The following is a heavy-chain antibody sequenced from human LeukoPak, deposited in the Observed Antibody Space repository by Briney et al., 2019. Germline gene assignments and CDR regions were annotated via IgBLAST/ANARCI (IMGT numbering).Heavy chain of an antibody. J-gene: IGHJ3*02. CDR3: AREGITGTTGDAFDI. Sequence: KPSETLSLTCTVSGGSISSYYWSWIRQPAGKGLEWIGRIYTSGSTNYNPSLKSRVTMSVDTSKNQFSLKLSSVTAADTAVYYCAREGITGTTGDAFDIWGQGTMVTVSS. CDR1: GGSISSYY. CDR2: IYTSGST. D-gene: IGHD1-7*01. V-gene: IGHV4-4*07.